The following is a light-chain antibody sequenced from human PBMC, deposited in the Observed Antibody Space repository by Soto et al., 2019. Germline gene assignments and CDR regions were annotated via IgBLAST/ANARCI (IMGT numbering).Light chain of an antibody. J-gene: IGKJ4*01. CDR2: GAS. CDR1: QSVSSN. V-gene: IGKV3-15*01. CDR3: QQYGSSLT. Sequence: EIVMTQSPSTLSVSPGERATLSCRASQSVSSNLAWYQQKPGQAPRLLIYGASTRATGFPARFSGSGSGTEFTLTISRLEPEDFAVYYCQQYGSSLTFGGGTKVDIK.